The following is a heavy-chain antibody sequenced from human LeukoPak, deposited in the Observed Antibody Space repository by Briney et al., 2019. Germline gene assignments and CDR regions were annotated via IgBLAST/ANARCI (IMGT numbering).Heavy chain of an antibody. Sequence: ASVKVSCKASGYTFTSYAMHWVRQAPGQRLEWMGWINAGNGNTKYSRKFQGRVTITRDTSASTAYMELSSLRSEDTAVYYCARTILYGSGSYYFDYWGQGTLVTVSS. J-gene: IGHJ4*02. V-gene: IGHV1-3*01. CDR2: INAGNGNT. CDR3: ARTILYGSGSYYFDY. D-gene: IGHD3-10*01. CDR1: GYTFTSYA.